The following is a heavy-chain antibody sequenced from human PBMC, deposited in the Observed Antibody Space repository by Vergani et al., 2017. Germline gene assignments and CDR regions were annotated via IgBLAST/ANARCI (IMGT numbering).Heavy chain of an antibody. CDR3: ARGAPYVWGSYRSSYNCVDP. V-gene: IGHV4-34*01. D-gene: IGHD3-16*02. CDR2: INHSGST. Sequence: QVQLQQWGAGLLKPSETLSLTCDVYGGYFSGYYWSWIRQPPGKGLEWIGEINHSGSTNYHPSLKSRVTISVDTSKNQFSLKLSSVTAADTAVYDCARGAPYVWGSYRSSYNCVDPWGQGTLVTVSS. J-gene: IGHJ5*02. CDR1: GGYFSGYY.